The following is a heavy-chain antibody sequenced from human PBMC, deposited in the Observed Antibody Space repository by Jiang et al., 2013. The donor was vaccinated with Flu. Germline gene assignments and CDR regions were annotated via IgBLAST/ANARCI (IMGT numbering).Heavy chain of an antibody. CDR3: ARGTYDSTTYLDY. Sequence: GLVKPSETLSLTCTVSGGSISSYYWSWIRQPPGKGLEWIGYIYYSGNTNYNPSLRSRVTISVDTSKNLFSLKLSSVTAADTAVYYCARGTYDSTTYLDYWGQGTLVTVSS. V-gene: IGHV4-59*01. D-gene: IGHD2/OR15-2a*01. J-gene: IGHJ4*02. CDR2: IYYSGNT. CDR1: GGSISSYY.